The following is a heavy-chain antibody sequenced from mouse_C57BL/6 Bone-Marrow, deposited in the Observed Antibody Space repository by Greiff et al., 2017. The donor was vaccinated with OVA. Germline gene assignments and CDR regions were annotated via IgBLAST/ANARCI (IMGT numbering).Heavy chain of an antibody. Sequence: VQLQQPGAELVKPGASVKLSCKASGYTFTSYWMHWVKHRPGRGLEWIGRIDPNSGGTKYNEKFKSKATLTVDNPSSTAYMPLSSLTSEDSAVYYCARWGELYDGYPWFAYWGQGTLVTVSA. CDR3: ARWGELYDGYPWFAY. V-gene: IGHV1-72*01. CDR1: GYTFTSYW. CDR2: IDPNSGGT. J-gene: IGHJ3*01. D-gene: IGHD2-3*01.